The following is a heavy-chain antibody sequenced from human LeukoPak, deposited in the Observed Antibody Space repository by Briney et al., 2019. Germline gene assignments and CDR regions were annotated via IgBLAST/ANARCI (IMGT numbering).Heavy chain of an antibody. CDR1: GYSFTSYW. V-gene: IGHV5-51*01. D-gene: IGHD4-17*01. Sequence: GESLKISCKGSGYSFTSYWIGWVRQMPGKVLEWMGIIYPGDSDTRYSPSFQGQVTISADKSISTAYLQWSSLKASDTAMYYCARQRYGDYDRGAFDIWGQGTMVTVSS. CDR2: IYPGDSDT. J-gene: IGHJ3*02. CDR3: ARQRYGDYDRGAFDI.